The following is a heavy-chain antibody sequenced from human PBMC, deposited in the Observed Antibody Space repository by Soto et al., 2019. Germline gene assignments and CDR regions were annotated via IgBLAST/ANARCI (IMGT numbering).Heavy chain of an antibody. Sequence: VVSLRLACAASGFSLCIYVMHGARQAPGKGLEWVAVIWYDGSNKYYADSVKGRFTISRDNSKNTLYLQMNSLRAEDTAVYYCARDKGSYYDFWSGLDYWGQGTLVTVSS. CDR3: ARDKGSYYDFWSGLDY. J-gene: IGHJ4*02. CDR1: GFSLCIYV. CDR2: IWYDGSNK. D-gene: IGHD3-3*01. V-gene: IGHV3-33*01.